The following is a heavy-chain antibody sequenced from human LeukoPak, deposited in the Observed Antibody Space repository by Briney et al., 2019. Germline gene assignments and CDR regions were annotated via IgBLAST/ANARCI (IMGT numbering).Heavy chain of an antibody. V-gene: IGHV4-34*01. D-gene: IGHD3-10*02. CDR2: INHSGST. CDR1: GGSFSGYY. CDR3: ARDVSGQPLDY. Sequence: PSETLSLTCAVYGGSFSGYYWSWVRQPPGKGLEWVGEINHSGSTNYNPSLKSRATISVDTSKNQFSLKLSSVTAADTAVYYCARDVSGQPLDYWGQGTRVTVSA. J-gene: IGHJ4*02.